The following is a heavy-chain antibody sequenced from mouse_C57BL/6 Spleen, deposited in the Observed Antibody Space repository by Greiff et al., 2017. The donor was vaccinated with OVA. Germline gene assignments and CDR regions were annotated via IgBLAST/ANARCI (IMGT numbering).Heavy chain of an antibody. Sequence: QVQLQQPGAELVKPGASVKLSCKASGYTFTSYWMQWVKQRPGQGLEWIGVIDPSDSYTNYNQKFKGKATLTVDTSSSTAYMQLSSLTSEDSAVYYCARNGGLRPFAYWGQGTLVTVSA. CDR1: GYTFTSYW. CDR3: ARNGGLRPFAY. D-gene: IGHD2-4*01. J-gene: IGHJ3*01. CDR2: IDPSDSYT. V-gene: IGHV1-50*01.